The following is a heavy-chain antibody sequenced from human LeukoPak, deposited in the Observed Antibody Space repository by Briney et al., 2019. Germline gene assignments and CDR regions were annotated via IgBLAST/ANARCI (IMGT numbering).Heavy chain of an antibody. J-gene: IGHJ4*02. CDR1: GFTFSSYA. CDR3: ANSVVPAASLDY. V-gene: IGHV3-23*01. D-gene: IGHD2-2*01. Sequence: GGSLRLSCAASGFTFSSYAMSWVRQAPGKGLEWVSAISGSGGSAYYADSVKGRFTISRDNSKNTLYLQMNSLRAEDTAVYYCANSVVPAASLDYWGQGTLVTVSS. CDR2: ISGSGGSA.